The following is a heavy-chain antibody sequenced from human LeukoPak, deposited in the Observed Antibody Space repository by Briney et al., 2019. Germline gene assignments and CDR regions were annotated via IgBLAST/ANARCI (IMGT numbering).Heavy chain of an antibody. CDR1: GYSFTTYW. CDR2: IYPGDSDT. D-gene: IGHD3-22*01. V-gene: IGHV5-51*01. CDR3: ARQGGGNSYYYDSSGYYRAGFDY. J-gene: IGHJ4*02. Sequence: GESLKISCKGSGYSFTTYWIGWVRQMPGKGLEWMGIIYPGDSDTRYSPSFQGQVTISADKSISTAYLQWSSLKASDTAMYYCARQGGGNSYYYDSSGYYRAGFDYWGQGTLVTVSS.